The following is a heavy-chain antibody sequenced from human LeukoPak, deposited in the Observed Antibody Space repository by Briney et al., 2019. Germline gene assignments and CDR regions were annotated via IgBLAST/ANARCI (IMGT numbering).Heavy chain of an antibody. J-gene: IGHJ4*02. V-gene: IGHV3-11*04. D-gene: IGHD4-17*01. CDR2: ISSSGSTI. CDR1: GGSFSDYY. Sequence: LSLTCAVYGGSFSDYYMSWIRQAPGKGLEWVSYISSSGSTIYYADSVKGRFTISRDNAKNSLYLQMNSLRAEDTAVYYCASYYGDYYFDYWGQGTLVTVSS. CDR3: ASYYGDYYFDY.